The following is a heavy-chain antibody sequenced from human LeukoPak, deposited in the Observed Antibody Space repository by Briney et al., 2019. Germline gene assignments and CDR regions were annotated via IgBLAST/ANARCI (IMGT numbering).Heavy chain of an antibody. Sequence: PGGSLRLSCAASGFTVSSNYMSWVRQAPGKGLEWVSVIYSGGSTYYADSVNGRFTISRDNSKNTLYLQMNSLRAEDTAVYYCAREGPLGASYFDYWGQGTLVTVSS. CDR2: IYSGGST. CDR1: GFTVSSNY. CDR3: AREGPLGASYFDY. V-gene: IGHV3-66*01. D-gene: IGHD1-26*01. J-gene: IGHJ4*02.